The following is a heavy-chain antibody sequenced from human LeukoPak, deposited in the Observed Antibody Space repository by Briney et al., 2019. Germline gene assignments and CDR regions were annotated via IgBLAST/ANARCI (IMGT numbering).Heavy chain of an antibody. D-gene: IGHD4-17*01. CDR3: ARHSTYGDYFDY. CDR2: IYYSGST. J-gene: IGHJ4*02. CDR1: GGSISSSSYY. Sequence: PSETLSLTCTVSGGSISSSSYYWGWIRQPPGKGLEWIGSIYYSGSTYYNPSLKSRVTISVDTSKNQFSLKLSSVTAADTAVYHCARHSTYGDYFDYWGQGTLVTVSS. V-gene: IGHV4-39*01.